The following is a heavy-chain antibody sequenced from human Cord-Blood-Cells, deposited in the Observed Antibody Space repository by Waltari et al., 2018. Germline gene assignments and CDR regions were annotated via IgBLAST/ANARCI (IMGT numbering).Heavy chain of an antibody. CDR2: IYYSGRT. Sequence: QLQLQESGPGLVKPSETLSLTCTVSGGSISSSSYYWGWIRQPPGKGLEWIGSIYYSGRTTYTPALKSGGTISVDTSKNQFSLKLSSVTAADTAVYYCARGRIFGVVIEGWFDPWGQGTLVTVSS. CDR3: ARGRIFGVVIEGWFDP. V-gene: IGHV4-39*01. D-gene: IGHD3-3*01. CDR1: GGSISSSSYY. J-gene: IGHJ5*02.